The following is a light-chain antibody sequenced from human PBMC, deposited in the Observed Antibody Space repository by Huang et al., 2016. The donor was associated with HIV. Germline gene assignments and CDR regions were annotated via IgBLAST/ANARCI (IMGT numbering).Light chain of an antibody. Sequence: IQLTQSPSSLSAAVGDRVTITCRASQDISSYLAWYQQKPGKAPNLLIYGASTLQSGVPSRFSGRGSGTFFILTISNLQPEDFATYYCQQFYSFLFGPGTKVDVK. CDR3: QQFYSFL. J-gene: IGKJ3*01. V-gene: IGKV1-9*01. CDR1: QDISSY. CDR2: GAS.